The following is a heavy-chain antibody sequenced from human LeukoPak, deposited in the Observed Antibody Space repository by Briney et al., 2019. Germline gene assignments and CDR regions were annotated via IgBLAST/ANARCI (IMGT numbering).Heavy chain of an antibody. CDR3: ATGRPRGYDSSGYYLSFDY. J-gene: IGHJ4*02. D-gene: IGHD3-22*01. V-gene: IGHV1-24*01. CDR2: FDPEDGET. CDR1: GYSLTELS. Sequence: ASVKVSCKVSGYSLTELSMHLVRQAPGKGLEWMGGFDPEDGETIYAQKFEGRVTMTEDTSTDTVYMELSSLRSEDTAMYYCATGRPRGYDSSGYYLSFDYWGQGTLVTVSS.